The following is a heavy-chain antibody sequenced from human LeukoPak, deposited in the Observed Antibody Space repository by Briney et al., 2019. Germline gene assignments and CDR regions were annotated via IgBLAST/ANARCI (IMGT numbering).Heavy chain of an antibody. CDR2: ITTISHYI. CDR1: GFTLSDYH. Sequence: PGGTLRLSCAASGFTLSDYHMNWVRQAPGKGLEWLSSITTISHYIYYPGPMRGRFTISSTNAKNSLYMQMNGLRAEETAVYYSAGSGGRGNFHHRGSIWFDPGAREPWSPSPQ. CDR3: AGSGGRGNFHHRGSIWFDP. V-gene: IGHV3-21*01. J-gene: IGHJ5*02. D-gene: IGHD2-15*01.